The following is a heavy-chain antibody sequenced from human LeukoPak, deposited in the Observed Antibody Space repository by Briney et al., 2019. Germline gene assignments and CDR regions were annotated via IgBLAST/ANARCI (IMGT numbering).Heavy chain of an antibody. CDR1: GFTFSSYW. J-gene: IGHJ4*02. Sequence: PGGSLRLSCAASGFTFSSYWMHWVRQAPGKGLEWVSVMYSGGSTYYADSVKGRFTISRDNSKNTMYLQMNSLRAEDTAVYYCARNRGWQQFDYWGQGTLVTVSS. CDR2: MYSGGST. D-gene: IGHD5-24*01. CDR3: ARNRGWQQFDY. V-gene: IGHV3-53*01.